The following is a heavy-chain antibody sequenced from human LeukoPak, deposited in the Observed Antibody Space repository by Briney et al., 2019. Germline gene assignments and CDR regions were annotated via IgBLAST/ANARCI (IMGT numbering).Heavy chain of an antibody. CDR1: GFTFGDYA. J-gene: IGHJ4*02. V-gene: IGHV3-49*04. D-gene: IGHD1-14*01. Sequence: PGRSLRLSCTASGFTFGDYAMSWVRQAPGKGLEWVGFIRSKAYGGTTEYAASVKGRFTISRDDSKSIAYLQMNSLKTEDTAAYYCTRDLRTRTPYYFDYWGQGTLVTVSS. CDR3: TRDLRTRTPYYFDY. CDR2: IRSKAYGGTT.